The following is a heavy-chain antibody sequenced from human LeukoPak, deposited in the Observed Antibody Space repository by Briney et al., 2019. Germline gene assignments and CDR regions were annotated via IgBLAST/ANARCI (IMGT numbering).Heavy chain of an antibody. D-gene: IGHD3-22*01. CDR1: GFTFSDYY. V-gene: IGHV3-11*04. Sequence: PGGSLRLSXAASGFTFSDYYMSWIRQAPGKGLEWVSYISSSGSTINYADSVKGRLTISRDNAKNSLYLQMNSLRAEDTAVYYCARSDPSMIVDAFDIWGQGTMVTVSS. J-gene: IGHJ3*02. CDR3: ARSDPSMIVDAFDI. CDR2: ISSSGSTI.